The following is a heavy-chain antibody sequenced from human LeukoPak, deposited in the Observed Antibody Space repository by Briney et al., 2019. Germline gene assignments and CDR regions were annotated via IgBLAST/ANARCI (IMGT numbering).Heavy chain of an antibody. CDR2: INHSGST. Sequence: PSETLSLTCAVYGGSFSGYYWSWIRQPPGRGLEWIGEINHSGSTNYNPSLKSRVAISVDTSKNQFSLKLSSVAAADTAEYYCARKGAQGQLWLGPRLYYFDYWGQGTLVTVSS. J-gene: IGHJ4*02. V-gene: IGHV4-34*01. D-gene: IGHD5-18*01. CDR3: ARKGAQGQLWLGPRLYYFDY. CDR1: GGSFSGYY.